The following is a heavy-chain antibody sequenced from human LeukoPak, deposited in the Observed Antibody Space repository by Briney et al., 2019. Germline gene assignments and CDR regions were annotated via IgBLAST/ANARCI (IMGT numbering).Heavy chain of an antibody. J-gene: IGHJ3*02. V-gene: IGHV3-20*04. CDR3: ARGGAEYYYDSSGPQGAFDI. CDR2: INWNGGST. D-gene: IGHD3-22*01. CDR1: GFTFDDYG. Sequence: GGSLRLSCAASGFTFDDYGMSWVRQAPGKGLEWVSGINWNGGSTGYADSVKGRFTISRDNAKNSLYLQMNSLRAEDTALYYCARGGAEYYYDSSGPQGAFDIWGQGTMVTVSS.